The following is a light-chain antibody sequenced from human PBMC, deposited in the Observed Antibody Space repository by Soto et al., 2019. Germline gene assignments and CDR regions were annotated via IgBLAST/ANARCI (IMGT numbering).Light chain of an antibody. CDR3: QNYGSLTSST. J-gene: IGKJ1*01. Sequence: EIVLTQSPGTLSLSPGERATLSCRASQSVSSSYLAWYQQKPGQAPRLIIYGASSRATGITDRFSGSGSGTDFTLTISRLEPEDFAVYYCQNYGSLTSSTFGQGTKVEIK. CDR1: QSVSSSY. V-gene: IGKV3-20*01. CDR2: GAS.